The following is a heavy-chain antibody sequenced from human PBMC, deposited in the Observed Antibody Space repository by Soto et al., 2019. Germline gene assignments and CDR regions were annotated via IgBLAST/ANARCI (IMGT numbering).Heavy chain of an antibody. CDR3: ARDSGRYDAFDI. D-gene: IGHD6-19*01. Sequence: QVQLVESGGGVVQPGRSLRLSCAASGFTFSSYGMHWVRQAPGKGLEWVAVIWYDGSNKYYADSVKGRFTISRDNSKNTLYLQMNSLRAEGTAVYYCARDSGRYDAFDIWGQGTMVTVSS. CDR1: GFTFSSYG. V-gene: IGHV3-33*01. CDR2: IWYDGSNK. J-gene: IGHJ3*02.